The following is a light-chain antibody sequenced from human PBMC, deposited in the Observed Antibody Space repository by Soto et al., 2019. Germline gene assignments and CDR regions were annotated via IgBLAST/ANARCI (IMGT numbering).Light chain of an antibody. CDR3: QQYGSSAWT. V-gene: IGKV3-20*01. CDR1: QSITGSY. CDR2: GAS. J-gene: IGKJ1*01. Sequence: EIVLTQSPGTLSLSPGERATLSCRASQSITGSYLAWYQQKPGQAPRLLIYGASSRATGIPDRFSGIGSGTDFTLTISRLEPEYFAWYYCQQYGSSAWTFGQGTKVQLK.